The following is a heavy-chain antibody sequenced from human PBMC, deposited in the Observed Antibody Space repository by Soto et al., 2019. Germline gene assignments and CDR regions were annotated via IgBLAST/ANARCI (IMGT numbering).Heavy chain of an antibody. CDR2: ISSSSYI. Sequence: GGSLRLSCAASGFTFSSYSMNWVRQAPGKGLEWVSSISSSSYIYYADSVKGRFTISRDNAKNSLYLQMNSLRAEDTAVYYCARDLGTSRGDNWFDSWGQGT. CDR1: GFTFSSYS. D-gene: IGHD2-2*01. CDR3: ARDLGTSRGDNWFDS. V-gene: IGHV3-21*01. J-gene: IGHJ5*01.